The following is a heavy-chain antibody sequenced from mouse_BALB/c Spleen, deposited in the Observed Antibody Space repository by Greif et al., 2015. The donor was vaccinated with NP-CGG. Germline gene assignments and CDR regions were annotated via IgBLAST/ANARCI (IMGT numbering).Heavy chain of an antibody. J-gene: IGHJ4*01. Sequence: VKLMESGAELVKPGASVKLSCKASGYTFTSYWMHWVKQRPGQGLEWIGEIDPSDSYTNYNQKFKGKATLTVDKSSGTAYMQLSSLTSEDSAVYYCARKDNRGYAMDYWGQGSSVTVSS. CDR2: IDPSDSYT. CDR1: GYTFTSYW. V-gene: IGHV1-69*02. CDR3: ARKDNRGYAMDY. D-gene: IGHD1-3*01.